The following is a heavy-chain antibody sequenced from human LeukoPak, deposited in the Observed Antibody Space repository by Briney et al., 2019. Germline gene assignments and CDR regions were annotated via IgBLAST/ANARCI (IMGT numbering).Heavy chain of an antibody. D-gene: IGHD6-13*01. CDR2: FYSGGST. Sequence: PGGSLRLSCAASGFTVSDNYMSWVRQAPGKGLEWVSVFYSGGSTRYADSVKGRFTISRDSSKNTLFLQMNSLRAEDTAVYYCARELTLDGMDVWGQGTTVTVSS. CDR1: GFTVSDNY. J-gene: IGHJ6*02. V-gene: IGHV3-66*01. CDR3: ARELTLDGMDV.